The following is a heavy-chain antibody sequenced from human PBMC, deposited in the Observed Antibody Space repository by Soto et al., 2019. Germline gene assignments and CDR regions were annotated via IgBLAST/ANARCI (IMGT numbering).Heavy chain of an antibody. J-gene: IGHJ5*02. CDR2: ISAYNGNT. Sequence: SVKVSCKPSDYTFITYVISLVRQAPGQGLEWMGWISAYNGNTNYAQKFQDRVTMTTDTSASTAYMELRSLRYGDTAVYYCARDLLAARPGWFDPWGQGTLVTVSS. V-gene: IGHV1-18*01. CDR1: DYTFITYV. D-gene: IGHD6-6*01. CDR3: ARDLLAARPGWFDP.